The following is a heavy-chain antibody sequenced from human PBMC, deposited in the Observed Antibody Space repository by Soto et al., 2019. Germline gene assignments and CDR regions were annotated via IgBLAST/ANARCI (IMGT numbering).Heavy chain of an antibody. CDR3: ARRRGYHDDY. CDR2: IWYDGSDK. J-gene: IGHJ4*02. CDR1: GFSFSNYD. V-gene: IGHV3-33*01. D-gene: IGHD5-12*01. Sequence: QVQLVESGGGVVQPGSSLRLSCAASGFSFSNYDMHLVRQAPGKGLEWVALIWYDGSDKNYVDSVKGRFSISRDNSKSTLYLQMNSLRVEDTAVYYCARRRGYHDDYWGQGTLVTVSS.